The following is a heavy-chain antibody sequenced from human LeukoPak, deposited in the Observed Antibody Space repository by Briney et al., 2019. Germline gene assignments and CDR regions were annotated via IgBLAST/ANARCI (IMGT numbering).Heavy chain of an antibody. CDR3: ASNACSGGSCYSGDAFDI. CDR2: ISGSGGST. J-gene: IGHJ3*02. D-gene: IGHD2-15*01. CDR1: GFTFNSYA. V-gene: IGHV3-23*01. Sequence: GGSLRLSCAASGFTFNSYAMSWVRQAPGKGLEWVSAISGSGGSTYYADSVKGRFTISRDNSKNTLYLQMNSLRAEDTAVYYCASNACSGGSCYSGDAFDIWGQGTMVTVSS.